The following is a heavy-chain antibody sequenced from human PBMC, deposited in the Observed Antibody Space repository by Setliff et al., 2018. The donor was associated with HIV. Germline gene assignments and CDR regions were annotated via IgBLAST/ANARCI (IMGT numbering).Heavy chain of an antibody. CDR2: FHSSGST. CDR3: ARDSGRRNDAFDI. D-gene: IGHD3-10*01. Sequence: PSETLSLTCNVSGGSIRSSSYYWGWIRQPPGKGLEWIGSFHSSGSTSYNPSLRSRVVLSVDTSKNQLSLKLTSLTAADTAVYYCARDSGRRNDAFDIWGQGTMVTVSS. CDR1: GGSIRSSSYY. J-gene: IGHJ3*02. V-gene: IGHV4-39*02.